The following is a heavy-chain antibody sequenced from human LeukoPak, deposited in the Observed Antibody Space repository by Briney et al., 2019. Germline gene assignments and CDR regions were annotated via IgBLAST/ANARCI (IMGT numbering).Heavy chain of an antibody. D-gene: IGHD1-26*01. CDR2: INPNSGGT. Sequence: ASVKVSCKASGYTFTGYYMHWVRQAPGQGLEWMGWINPNSGGTNYAQKFQGRVTMTRDTSISTAYMELSRLRSDDTAVYYCARDFPSGSGYYYYYMDVWCKGTTVTVSS. CDR3: ARDFPSGSGYYYYYMDV. J-gene: IGHJ6*03. CDR1: GYTFTGYY. V-gene: IGHV1-2*02.